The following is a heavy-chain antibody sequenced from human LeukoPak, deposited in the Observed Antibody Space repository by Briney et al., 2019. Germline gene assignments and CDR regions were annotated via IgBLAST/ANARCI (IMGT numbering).Heavy chain of an antibody. Sequence: SETLSLTCTVSGGSISSYYWSWIRQPPGKGLEWTGYIYYSGSTNYNPSLKSRVTISVDTSKNQFSLKLSSVTAADTAVYYCARVVSRRYFDYWGQGTLVTVSS. V-gene: IGHV4-59*01. D-gene: IGHD3-22*01. CDR1: GGSISSYY. J-gene: IGHJ4*02. CDR2: IYYSGST. CDR3: ARVVSRRYFDY.